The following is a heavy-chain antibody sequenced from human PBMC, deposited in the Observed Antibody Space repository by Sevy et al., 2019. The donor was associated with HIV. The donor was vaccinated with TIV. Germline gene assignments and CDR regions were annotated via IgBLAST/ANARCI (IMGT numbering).Heavy chain of an antibody. CDR2: IYYSGST. CDR1: GGSISSSSYY. D-gene: IGHD3-9*01. V-gene: IGHV4-39*01. CDR3: AGGTYDILTGYYGLPNY. J-gene: IGHJ4*02. Sequence: SETLSLTCTVSGGSISSSSYYWGWIRQPPGKGLEWIGSIYYSGSTYYNPSLKSRVTISVDTSKNQFSLKLSSVTAAHTAVYYCAGGTYDILTGYYGLPNYWGQGTLVTVSS.